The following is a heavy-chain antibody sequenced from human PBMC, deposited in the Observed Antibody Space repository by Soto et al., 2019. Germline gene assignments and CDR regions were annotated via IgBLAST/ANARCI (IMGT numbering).Heavy chain of an antibody. CDR3: ARDLAVGLVDY. J-gene: IGHJ4*02. CDR1: SYTFTSYG. CDR2: ISAYNGNT. D-gene: IGHD6-19*01. Sequence: QVQLVQSGAEVKKPGASVKVSCKASSYTFTSYGISWVRQAPGQGLEWMGWISAYNGNTKYAQKLQGRVTMTTDTSTSRAYMEVRSLRSDDTAVYYCARDLAVGLVDYWGQGTLVTVSS. V-gene: IGHV1-18*01.